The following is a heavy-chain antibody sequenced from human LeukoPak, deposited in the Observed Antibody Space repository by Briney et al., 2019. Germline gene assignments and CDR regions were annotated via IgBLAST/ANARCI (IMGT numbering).Heavy chain of an antibody. J-gene: IGHJ4*02. CDR3: TTDNGVGATTAF. V-gene: IGHV3-15*01. Sequence: GGSLRLSCAASGFTFSNAWMSWVRQAPGKGLEWVGRIKSKTDGGTTDYAAPVKGRFTVSRDDSKNTQYLQMNSQNTEDTAVYYCTTDNGVGATTAFWGQGALVTVSS. CDR2: IKSKTDGGTT. CDR1: GFTFSNAW. D-gene: IGHD1-26*01.